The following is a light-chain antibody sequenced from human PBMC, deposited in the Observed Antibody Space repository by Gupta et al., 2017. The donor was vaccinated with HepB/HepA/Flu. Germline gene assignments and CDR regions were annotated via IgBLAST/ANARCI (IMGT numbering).Light chain of an antibody. V-gene: IGKV4-1*01. Sequence: DIVMTQSPNSLAVSLGERATINCKSSRSVLYNSNSKNYLAWYQQKPGQPPRLLIYWASTRESGVPDRFSGSGSGTDFTLTISSLQAEDVAVYYCQQDDNIPRTFGQGTKVEIK. J-gene: IGKJ1*01. CDR2: WAS. CDR1: RSVLYNSNSKNY. CDR3: QQDDNIPRT.